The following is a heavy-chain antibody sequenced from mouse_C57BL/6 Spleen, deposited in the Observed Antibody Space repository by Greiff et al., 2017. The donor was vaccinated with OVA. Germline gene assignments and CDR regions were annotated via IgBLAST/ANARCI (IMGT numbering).Heavy chain of an antibody. D-gene: IGHD4-1*01. V-gene: IGHV5-9-1*02. Sequence: EVNLVESGEGLVKPGGSLKLSCAASGFTFSSYAMSWVRQTPEKRLEWVAYISSGGDYIYYADTVKGRFTISGDNARNTLYLEMSSLKSEDTAMYYCTREGLGYFDYWGQGTTLTVSS. J-gene: IGHJ2*01. CDR2: ISSGGDYI. CDR1: GFTFSSYA. CDR3: TREGLGYFDY.